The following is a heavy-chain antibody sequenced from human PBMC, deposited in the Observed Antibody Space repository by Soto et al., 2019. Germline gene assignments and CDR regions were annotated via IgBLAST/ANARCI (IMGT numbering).Heavy chain of an antibody. Sequence: SVKVSCKASGGTFSSYAIHWVRQAPGQGLEWMGGIIPMYGPAKYAQRFQGRVTITADESTTTVYMELTSLTSQDTAVYYCARVTSMVRGVIDNWFDPWGHGTLVTV. J-gene: IGHJ5*02. D-gene: IGHD3-10*01. CDR2: IIPMYGPA. V-gene: IGHV1-69*13. CDR3: ARVTSMVRGVIDNWFDP. CDR1: GGTFSSYA.